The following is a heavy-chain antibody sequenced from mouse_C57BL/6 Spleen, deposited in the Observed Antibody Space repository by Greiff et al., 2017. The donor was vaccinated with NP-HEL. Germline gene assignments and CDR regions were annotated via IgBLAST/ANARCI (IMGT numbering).Heavy chain of an antibody. CDR1: GFTFSNYW. CDR3: AGLRDY. V-gene: IGHV6-3*01. Sequence: DVMLVESGGGLVQPGGSMKLSCVASGFTFSNYWMNWVRQSPEKGLEWVAQIRLKSDNYATHYAESVKRRFTISRDDSTSSVYLQMNNLRAEDTGIYYCAGLRDYWGQGTTLTVAS. CDR2: IRLKSDNYAT. J-gene: IGHJ2*01. D-gene: IGHD1-1*01.